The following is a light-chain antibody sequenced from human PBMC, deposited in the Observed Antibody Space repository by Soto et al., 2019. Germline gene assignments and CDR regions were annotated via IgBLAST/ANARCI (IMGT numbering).Light chain of an antibody. J-gene: IGKJ1*01. V-gene: IGKV3-11*01. CDR2: DAS. Sequence: EIVLTQSPPTLSLSPGERATLSCRASQSVSNVLVWYQQKPGQAPSLLIYDASKRATGIPDRFSGSGSGTDFTLTISSLEPEDFALYYCQQRSSWPRTFGEGTKVEIK. CDR3: QQRSSWPRT. CDR1: QSVSNV.